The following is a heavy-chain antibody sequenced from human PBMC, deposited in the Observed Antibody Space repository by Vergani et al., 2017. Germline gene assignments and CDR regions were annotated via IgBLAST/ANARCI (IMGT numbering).Heavy chain of an antibody. CDR2: IAHIGRS. D-gene: IGHD5-12*01. V-gene: IGHV4-59*02. Sequence: QVHLKESGPGLMKPSETLSLTCSVSGGSVRNYYWSWIRQPPGKGLEFIGYIAHIGRSNYDPSFRSRATITLATSKNQVSLKLTSVNVADTAVYYCAKVEDIVVDNIFDSWGQGILVTVSS. J-gene: IGHJ5*01. CDR1: GGSVRNYY. CDR3: AKVEDIVVDNIFDS.